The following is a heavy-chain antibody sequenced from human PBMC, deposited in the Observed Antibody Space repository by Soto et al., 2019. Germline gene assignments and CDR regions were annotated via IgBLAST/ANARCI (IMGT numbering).Heavy chain of an antibody. J-gene: IGHJ6*02. Sequence: PGGTLRLSCAASGFTFRSYAMTWVRQAAGKGLEWVSSVTTDGVRTYFADSVKGRFTISRDNSTSTLYLQMNSLRAEDTAVYYCAKSPRPMAAAKKYGMDAWGQGTTVTVSS. CDR1: GFTFRSYA. V-gene: IGHV3-23*01. CDR3: AKSPRPMAAAKKYGMDA. D-gene: IGHD6-25*01. CDR2: VTTDGVRT.